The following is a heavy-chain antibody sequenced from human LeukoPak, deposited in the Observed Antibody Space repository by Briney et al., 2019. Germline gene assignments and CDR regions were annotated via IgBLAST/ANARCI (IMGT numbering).Heavy chain of an antibody. J-gene: IGHJ3*02. D-gene: IGHD2-8*01. CDR1: GYTFTGYY. Sequence: ASVKVSCKASGYTFTGYYIHWVRQAPGQGPEWMGWISPNSGGTNYAQKFQGRVTMTRDTSISTADMELSRLRSDDTAVYYCAREDIVLMVSASRAAFDIWSQGTMVTVSS. V-gene: IGHV1-2*02. CDR2: ISPNSGGT. CDR3: AREDIVLMVSASRAAFDI.